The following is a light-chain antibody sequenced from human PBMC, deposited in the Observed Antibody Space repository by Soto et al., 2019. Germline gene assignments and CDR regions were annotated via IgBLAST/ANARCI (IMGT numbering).Light chain of an antibody. CDR3: QQYSNWPYT. V-gene: IGKV3-15*01. CDR2: GAS. CDR1: QSVNNN. Sequence: EIVMTQSPGTLSVSPGERATLSCRASQSVNNNLAWYQQKPGQAPSLLIYGASTRATGIPARFSGSGSGTEFSLTISSLQSEDCAVYYCQQYSNWPYTFGQGTKLEIK. J-gene: IGKJ2*01.